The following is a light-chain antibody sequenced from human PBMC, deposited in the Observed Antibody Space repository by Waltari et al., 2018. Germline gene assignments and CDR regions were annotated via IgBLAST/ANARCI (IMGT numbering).Light chain of an antibody. CDR2: GAS. V-gene: IGKV3-20*01. CDR1: QSVSSNF. CDR3: HQYANSPVT. Sequence: EIVLTQSPGTLSLSPGERATLSCRASQSVSSNFLAWYQQKPGQAPRLLIYGASSRATDVPDRFSGSGSGSDFPLTITRLVPEDFAMYYCHQYANSPVTFGQGTKLEI. J-gene: IGKJ2*01.